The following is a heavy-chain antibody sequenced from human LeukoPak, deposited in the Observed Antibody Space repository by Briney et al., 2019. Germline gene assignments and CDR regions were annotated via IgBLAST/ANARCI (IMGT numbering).Heavy chain of an antibody. V-gene: IGHV4-39*07. Sequence: SETLSLTCTVSGGSISSSSYYWGWIRQPPGKGLEWIGSIYYSGSTYYNPSLKSRVTISVDTSKNQFSLKLSSVTAADTAVYYCARVPDYDILTGYRTEYFQHWGQGTLVTVSS. CDR1: GGSISSSSYY. D-gene: IGHD3-9*01. J-gene: IGHJ1*01. CDR3: ARVPDYDILTGYRTEYFQH. CDR2: IYYSGST.